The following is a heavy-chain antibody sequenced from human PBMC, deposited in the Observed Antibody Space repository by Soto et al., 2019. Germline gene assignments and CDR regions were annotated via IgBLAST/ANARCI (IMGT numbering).Heavy chain of an antibody. Sequence: QVQLVQSGAEVKKPGASVKVSCKASGYTFTSYGISWVRQAPGQGLEWMGWISAYNGNTNYAQKPQGRVTMTTDTSTSTAYMELRSLRSDDTAVYYCARGANRKWLVRLGYYFDYWGQGTLVTVSS. J-gene: IGHJ4*02. CDR2: ISAYNGNT. CDR1: GYTFTSYG. D-gene: IGHD6-19*01. CDR3: ARGANRKWLVRLGYYFDY. V-gene: IGHV1-18*01.